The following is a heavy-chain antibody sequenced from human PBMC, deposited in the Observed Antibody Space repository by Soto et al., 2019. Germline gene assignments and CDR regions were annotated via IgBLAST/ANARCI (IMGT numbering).Heavy chain of an antibody. J-gene: IGHJ6*02. Sequence: GGSLRLSCAASGFTFSSYSMNWVRQAPGKGLEWVSYISSSSSTIYYADSVKGRFTISRDNAKNSLYLQMNSLRDEDTAVYYCARGHDSSGYIYYYYYGMDVWGQGTTVTVSS. CDR3: ARGHDSSGYIYYYYYGMDV. V-gene: IGHV3-48*02. CDR2: ISSSSSTI. CDR1: GFTFSSYS. D-gene: IGHD3-22*01.